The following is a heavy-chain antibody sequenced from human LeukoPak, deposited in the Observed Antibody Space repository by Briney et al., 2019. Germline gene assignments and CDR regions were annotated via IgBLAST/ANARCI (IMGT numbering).Heavy chain of an antibody. CDR2: VSSHNNIT. D-gene: IGHD6-13*01. CDR3: ARYSIIAAVDDAFDV. V-gene: IGHV1-18*01. J-gene: IGHJ3*01. CDR1: GYTFTHYG. Sequence: GASVKVSCKASGYTFTHYGIAWVRQAPGQGLEWMGWVSSHNNITKFAQKLQDRVTMTTDTSTTTAYMELRSLISDDTAVYYCARYSIIAAVDDAFDVWGHGTLVTVSS.